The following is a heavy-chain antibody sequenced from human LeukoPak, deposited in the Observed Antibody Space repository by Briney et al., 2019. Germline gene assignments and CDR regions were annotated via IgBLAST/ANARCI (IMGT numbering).Heavy chain of an antibody. V-gene: IGHV1-18*01. CDR3: ARAKKRSGVFRYFDWLYLGSYNWFDP. CDR1: GYTFTSYG. D-gene: IGHD3-9*01. CDR2: ISAYNGNT. Sequence: DSVKVSCKASGYTFTSYGISWVRQAPGQGLEWMGWISAYNGNTNYAQKLQGRVTMTTDTSTSTSYMELRSLRSDDTAVYYCARAKKRSGVFRYFDWLYLGSYNWFDPWGQGTLVTVSS. J-gene: IGHJ5*02.